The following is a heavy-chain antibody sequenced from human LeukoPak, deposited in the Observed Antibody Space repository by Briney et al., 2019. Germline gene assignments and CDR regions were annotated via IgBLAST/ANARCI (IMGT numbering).Heavy chain of an antibody. CDR1: GYTFTSYG. Sequence: ASVKVSCKASGYTFTSYGISWVRQAPGQGLEWMGWISAYNGNTNYAQKLQGRVTMTTDTSTSTAYMELRSLRSDDTAVYYCARGRHYYDSRGYYSLSAFDIWGQGTMVTVSS. V-gene: IGHV1-18*01. CDR2: ISAYNGNT. CDR3: ARGRHYYDSRGYYSLSAFDI. D-gene: IGHD3-22*01. J-gene: IGHJ3*02.